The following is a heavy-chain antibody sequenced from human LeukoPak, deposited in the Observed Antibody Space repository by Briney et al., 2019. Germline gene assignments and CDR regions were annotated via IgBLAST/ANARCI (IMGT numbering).Heavy chain of an antibody. V-gene: IGHV3-23*01. J-gene: IGHJ4*02. CDR3: ATYRRGPSYYFDY. CDR2: ISASGADT. D-gene: IGHD3-16*02. CDR1: GFTFSRYA. Sequence: GGSLRLSCTASGFTFSRYAMTWVRQAPGKGLDWVSVISASGADTYYSDSVKGRFTISRDDSTNTLYLYMNSLRADDTAVYYCATYRRGPSYYFDYWGQGTLVTVSS.